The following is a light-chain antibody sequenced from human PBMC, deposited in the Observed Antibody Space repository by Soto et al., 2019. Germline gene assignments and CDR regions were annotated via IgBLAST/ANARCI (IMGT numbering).Light chain of an antibody. V-gene: IGKV1-5*01. CDR2: DAS. Sequence: DIQMTQSPSTLSAAIGDRVTITCRASQSITTFLAWYQQKPGKAPQILIYDASKLEPGVPSRLSGGGSGTELTLTISSLQSDDFATYYCQQYSYYLTFGQGTNVDI. CDR3: QQYSYYLT. CDR1: QSITTF. J-gene: IGKJ1*01.